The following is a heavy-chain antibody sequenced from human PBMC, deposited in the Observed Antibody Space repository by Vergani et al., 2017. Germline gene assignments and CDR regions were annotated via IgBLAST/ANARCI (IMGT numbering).Heavy chain of an antibody. J-gene: IGHJ4*02. Sequence: QVQLVESGGGVVQPGRSLRLSCAASGFTFNQYGMHWVRQAPGKGLEWVAVTWYDGNNKQYADSVKGRFTISRDNSKSTMYLQMNSLRDEDTGVYYCARVSPYDFWGGTFDYWGQGTLVTVSS. CDR2: TWYDGNNK. CDR1: GFTFNQYG. CDR3: ARVSPYDFWGGTFDY. V-gene: IGHV3-33*01. D-gene: IGHD3-3*01.